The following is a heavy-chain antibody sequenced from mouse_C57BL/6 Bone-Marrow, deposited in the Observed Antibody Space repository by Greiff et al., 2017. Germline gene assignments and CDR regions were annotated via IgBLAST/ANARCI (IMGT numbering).Heavy chain of an antibody. J-gene: IGHJ4*01. CDR3: AKSYFMDY. CDR2: IWRGGST. V-gene: IGHV2-5*01. Sequence: VKVVESGPGLVQPSQSLSITCTVSGFSLTSYGVHWVRQSPGKGLEWLGVIWRGGSTDYNAAFMSRLSITKDNSKSQVFFKMNSLQDDDTAIYYCAKSYFMDYWGQGTSVTVSS. CDR1: GFSLTSYG.